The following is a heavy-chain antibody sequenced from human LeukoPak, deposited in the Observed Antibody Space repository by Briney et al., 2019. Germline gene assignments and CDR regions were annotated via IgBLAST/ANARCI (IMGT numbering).Heavy chain of an antibody. Sequence: ASVKVSCKASGYTFTSYYMHWVRQAPGQGLEWMGIINPSGGSTSYAQKFQGRVTMTRDTSTSAVYMGLSSLRSEDTAVYYCARDYPIPSGYSYGYSYFDYWGQGTLVTVSS. D-gene: IGHD5-18*01. CDR2: INPSGGST. J-gene: IGHJ4*02. V-gene: IGHV1-46*01. CDR3: ARDYPIPSGYSYGYSYFDY. CDR1: GYTFTSYY.